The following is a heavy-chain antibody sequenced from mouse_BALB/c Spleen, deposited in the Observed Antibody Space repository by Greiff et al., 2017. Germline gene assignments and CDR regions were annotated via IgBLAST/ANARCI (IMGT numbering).Heavy chain of an antibody. CDR1: GYTFTSYW. D-gene: IGHD2-3*01. CDR2: IYPGNSDT. J-gene: IGHJ4*01. Sequence: VQLQQSGTVLARPGASVKMSCKASGYTFTSYWMHWVKQRPGQGLEWIGAIYPGNSDTSYNQKFKGKAKLTAVTSTSTAYMELSSLTNEDSAVYYCTTGWLLRDYYAMGYWGQGNSVTVSS. V-gene: IGHV1-5*01. CDR3: TTGWLLRDYYAMGY.